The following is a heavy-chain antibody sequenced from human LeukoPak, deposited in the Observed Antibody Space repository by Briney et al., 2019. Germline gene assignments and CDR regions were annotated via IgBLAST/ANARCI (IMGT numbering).Heavy chain of an antibody. Sequence: SETLSLTCTVSGGSITSSSHYWGWIRQPPGKGLEWIGSIYYSGDTYYNPSLKSRVTISVDTSRSQFSLSLSSMTAADTAVYYCARTDYGSGSYYHFDYWGQGTLVTVSS. CDR3: ARTDYGSGSYYHFDY. J-gene: IGHJ4*02. D-gene: IGHD3-10*01. CDR1: GGSITSSSHY. V-gene: IGHV4-39*01. CDR2: IYYSGDT.